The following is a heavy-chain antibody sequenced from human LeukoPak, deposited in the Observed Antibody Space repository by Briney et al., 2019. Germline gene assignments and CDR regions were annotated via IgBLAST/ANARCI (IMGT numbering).Heavy chain of an antibody. V-gene: IGHV1-8*01. Sequence: ASVKVSCKASGYTFTSYDINWVRQATGQGLEWMGWMNPNSGNTGYAQKFQGRVTMTRNTSISTAYMELSSLRSEDTAVYYCARVRNYYDSSGYYFYYYYYGMDAWGQGTTVTVSS. CDR3: ARVRNYYDSSGYYFYYYYYGMDA. CDR2: MNPNSGNT. J-gene: IGHJ6*02. CDR1: GYTFTSYD. D-gene: IGHD3-22*01.